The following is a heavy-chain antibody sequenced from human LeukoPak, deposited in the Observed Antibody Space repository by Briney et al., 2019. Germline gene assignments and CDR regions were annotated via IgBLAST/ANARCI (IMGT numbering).Heavy chain of an antibody. CDR2: ISAYNGNT. V-gene: IGHV1-18*01. D-gene: IGHD2-2*02. CDR3: ARGMSGYTEDPFDI. CDR1: GYTLTSYS. J-gene: IGHJ3*02. Sequence: ASVTVSCKASGYTLTSYSINWVRQAPGQGLEWMAWISAYNGNTNYAQKFHGRVTLTRDTSTSTAYMELRSLRSDDTAVYFCARGMSGYTEDPFDIWGQGTVVTVSS.